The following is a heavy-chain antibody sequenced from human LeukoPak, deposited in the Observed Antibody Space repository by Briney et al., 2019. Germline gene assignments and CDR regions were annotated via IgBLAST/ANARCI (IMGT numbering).Heavy chain of an antibody. V-gene: IGHV3-48*01. CDR1: GFTFSSYS. J-gene: IGHJ5*02. Sequence: PGGSLRLSCAASGFTFSSYSMNWVRQAPGKGLEWVSYISSSSSTIYYADSVRGRFTISRDNAKNSLYLQMNSLRAEDTAVYYCAREALNEYYYDSRNWFDPWGQGTLVTVSS. CDR2: ISSSSSTI. D-gene: IGHD3-22*01. CDR3: AREALNEYYYDSRNWFDP.